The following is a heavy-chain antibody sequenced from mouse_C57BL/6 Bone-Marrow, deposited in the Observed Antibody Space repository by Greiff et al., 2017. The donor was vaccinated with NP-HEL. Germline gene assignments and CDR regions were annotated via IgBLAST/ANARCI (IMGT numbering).Heavy chain of an antibody. V-gene: IGHV1-64*01. CDR3: AREPYYYGSSYLYYAMDY. Sequence: QVQLQQSGAELVKPGASVKLSCKASGYTFTSYWMHWVKQRPGQGLEWIGMIHPNSGSTNYNEKFKSKATLTVDKSSSTAYMQLSSLTSEDSAVYYCAREPYYYGSSYLYYAMDYWGQGTSVTVSS. CDR2: IHPNSGST. CDR1: GYTFTSYW. D-gene: IGHD1-1*01. J-gene: IGHJ4*01.